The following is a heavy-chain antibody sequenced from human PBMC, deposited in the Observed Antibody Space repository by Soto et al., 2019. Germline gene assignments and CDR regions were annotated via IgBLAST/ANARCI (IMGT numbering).Heavy chain of an antibody. CDR3: ARVFREHSSSYWIDF. V-gene: IGHV1-2*06. CDR1: GYIFTANF. J-gene: IGHJ4*02. CDR2: LNPNTGDA. D-gene: IGHD3-22*01. Sequence: QVRLAQSGAEVKKPGASVKVSCQASGYIFTANFINWVRQAPGQGLEWMGRLNPNTGDAAYAQEFQGRVTMTRDTSISTACMEVTSRTSDDTAVYYCARVFREHSSSYWIDFWGQGTLVTVSS.